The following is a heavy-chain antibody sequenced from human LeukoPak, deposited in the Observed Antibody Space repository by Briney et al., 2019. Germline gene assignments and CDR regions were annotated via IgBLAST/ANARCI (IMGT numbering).Heavy chain of an antibody. CDR1: GFTFSSCS. CDR3: ARDKRSSSRSYWLDP. J-gene: IGHJ5*02. V-gene: IGHV3-21*01. Sequence: NPGGSLRLSCAASGFTFSSCSMNWVRQAPGKGLEWVSSISSSSSYIYYADSVKGRFTISRDNAKNSLYLQMNSLRAEDTAVYYCARDKRSSSRSYWLDPWGQGTLVTVSS. CDR2: ISSSSSYI. D-gene: IGHD6-6*01.